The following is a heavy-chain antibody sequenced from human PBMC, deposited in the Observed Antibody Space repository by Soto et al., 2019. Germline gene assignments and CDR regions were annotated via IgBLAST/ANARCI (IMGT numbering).Heavy chain of an antibody. CDR2: ITTKFATA. D-gene: IGHD3-3*01. J-gene: IGHJ4*02. Sequence: QVQLVQSGAEVKKPGSSVKVSCKASGGTLSSFTISWVRQAPGQGPEWMGGITTKFATAKYAQKFQGRVTITADESTNTLYMELRSLRSEDTAVYYCARWRGAVTTPGFMGPLDYWGQGTLVTVSS. CDR1: GGTLSSFT. V-gene: IGHV1-69*01. CDR3: ARWRGAVTTPGFMGPLDY.